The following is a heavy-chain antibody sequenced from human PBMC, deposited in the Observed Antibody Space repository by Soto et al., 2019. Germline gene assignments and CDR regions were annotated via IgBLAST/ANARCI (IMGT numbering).Heavy chain of an antibody. V-gene: IGHV5-51*01. CDR3: ARLTGGAEVPTAYYYYAADA. J-gene: IGHJ6*02. D-gene: IGHD3-10*01. CDR1: ECIFSLYW. Sequence: GQALKMCWKDSECIFSLYWIGWVRQMPGKGLEVMGIIYPGDSKTRYSPSVQCQVTISADKSINTAYLQWNSLKASDTAMYYCARLTGGAEVPTAYYYYAADAWGQGTAVTVSS. CDR2: IYPGDSKT.